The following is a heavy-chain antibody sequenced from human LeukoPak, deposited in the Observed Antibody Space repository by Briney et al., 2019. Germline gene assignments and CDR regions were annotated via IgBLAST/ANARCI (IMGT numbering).Heavy chain of an antibody. V-gene: IGHV1-2*02. CDR2: INPNSGGT. Sequence: GASVKVSCKASGYTFTCYYMHRGRQGHGQGEEWKGGINPNSGGTNYAQKFQGRVTMTRDTSISTAYMELSRLRSDDTAVYYCASEGYCSSTSCYWGNYWGQGTLVTVSS. CDR1: GYTFTCYY. J-gene: IGHJ4*02. D-gene: IGHD2-2*01. CDR3: ASEGYCSSTSCYWGNY.